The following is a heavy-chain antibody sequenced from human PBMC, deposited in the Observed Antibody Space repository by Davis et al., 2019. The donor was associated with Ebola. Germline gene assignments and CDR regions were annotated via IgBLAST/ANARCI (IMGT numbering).Heavy chain of an antibody. Sequence: PSETLSLTCTVSGGSISSYYWSWIRQPPGKGLEWIGSIYYSGSTYYNPSLKSRVTISVDTSKNQFSLKLSSVTAADTAVYYCARRKNWGIDYWGQGTLVTVSS. V-gene: IGHV4-59*05. J-gene: IGHJ4*02. D-gene: IGHD7-27*01. CDR1: GGSISSYY. CDR3: ARRKNWGIDY. CDR2: IYYSGST.